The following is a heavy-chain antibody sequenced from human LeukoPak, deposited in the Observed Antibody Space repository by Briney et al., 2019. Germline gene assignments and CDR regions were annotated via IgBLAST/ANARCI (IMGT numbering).Heavy chain of an antibody. CDR3: ARIRAPGRRSSAFDI. CDR2: INHSGST. J-gene: IGHJ3*02. Sequence: KPSETLSLTCAVYGGSFSRYYWSWIRQPPGKGLEWIGEINHSGSTNYNPSLKSRVTISVDTSKNQFSLKLSSVTAADTAVYYCARIRAPGRRSSAFDIWGQGTMVTVSS. CDR1: GGSFSRYY. V-gene: IGHV4-34*01.